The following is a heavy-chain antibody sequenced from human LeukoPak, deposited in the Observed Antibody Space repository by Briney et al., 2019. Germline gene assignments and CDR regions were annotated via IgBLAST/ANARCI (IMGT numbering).Heavy chain of an antibody. V-gene: IGHV4-59*01. Sequence: PSETLSLTCTVSGGSISSYFWSWIRQPPGKGLEWIGYIYYSGSTNYNPSLKSRLTISVDTSRNQFSLKLSSVTAADTAVYYCARVQRYSSSSGFGYWGQGTLVTVSS. CDR2: IYYSGST. CDR3: ARVQRYSSSSGFGY. D-gene: IGHD6-6*01. J-gene: IGHJ4*02. CDR1: GGSISSYF.